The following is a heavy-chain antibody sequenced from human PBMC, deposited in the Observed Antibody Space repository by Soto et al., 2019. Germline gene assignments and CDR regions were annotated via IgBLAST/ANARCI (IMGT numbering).Heavy chain of an antibody. J-gene: IGHJ4*02. Sequence: EVQLVESGGGLVQPGGSLRLSCAASGFTFSSYSMNWVRQAPGKGLEWVSYISSSSSTIYYPDSVKGRFTISGDNAKNTLYLQMSSLRDEDTAVYYCARAIGDYVFSDYWCQGTLVTVAS. D-gene: IGHD4-17*01. V-gene: IGHV3-48*02. CDR2: ISSSSSTI. CDR1: GFTFSSYS. CDR3: ARAIGDYVFSDY.